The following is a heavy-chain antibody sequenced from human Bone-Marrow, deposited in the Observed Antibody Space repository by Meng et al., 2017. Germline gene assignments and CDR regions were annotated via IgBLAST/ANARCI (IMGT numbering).Heavy chain of an antibody. CDR3: ARDLGGPYGDGVFDY. V-gene: IGHV3-33*01. J-gene: IGHJ4*02. CDR2: IWYDGSNK. D-gene: IGHD4-17*01. Sequence: LSLTCAASGFTFSSYGMHWVRQAPGKGLEWVAVIWYDGSNKYYADSVKGRFTISRDNSKNTLYLQMNSLRAEDTAVYYCARDLGGPYGDGVFDYWGQGTLVTVSS. CDR1: GFTFSSYG.